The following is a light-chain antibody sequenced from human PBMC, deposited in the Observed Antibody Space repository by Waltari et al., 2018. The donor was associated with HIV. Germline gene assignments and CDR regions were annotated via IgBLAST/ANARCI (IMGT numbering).Light chain of an antibody. CDR3: QQYYTHPLT. Sequence: AIRMTQSPSSFSASTGDTVTITCRASQFISSYLAWYQQKPGKAPKVLIYAASTLHTGVSSRFSGSGSGTDFTLTISSLQSEDFASYYCQQYYTHPLTFGPVTTVDIK. V-gene: IGKV1-8*01. CDR1: QFISSY. J-gene: IGKJ3*01. CDR2: AAS.